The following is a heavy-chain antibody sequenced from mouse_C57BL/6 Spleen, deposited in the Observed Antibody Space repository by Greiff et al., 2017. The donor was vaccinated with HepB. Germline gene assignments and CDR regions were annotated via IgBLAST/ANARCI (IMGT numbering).Heavy chain of an antibody. CDR2: IYPGSGST. V-gene: IGHV1-55*01. CDR3: ARSAGSSYGGDWYFDV. J-gene: IGHJ1*03. CDR1: GYTFTSYW. D-gene: IGHD1-1*01. Sequence: QVQLQQPGAELVKPGASVKMSCKASGYTFTSYWITWVKQRPGQGLEWIGDIYPGSGSTNYNEKFKSKATRTVDTSSSTAYMQLSSLTSEDSAVYYCARSAGSSYGGDWYFDVWGTGTTVTVSS.